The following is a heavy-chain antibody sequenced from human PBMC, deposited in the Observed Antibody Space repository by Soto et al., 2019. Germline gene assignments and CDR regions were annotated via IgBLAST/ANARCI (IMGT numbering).Heavy chain of an antibody. CDR3: AKGGSGSFIAPAGTGNWFAP. D-gene: IGHD6-13*01. Sequence: EVQLVESGGGLVQPGRSLSLSCAASGFSFDDYAMYWVRQAPGKGLEWVSVISWNSRSIGYADSVKGRFTISRDNAKNSLYLQMISLRAEDTALYYCAKGGSGSFIAPAGTGNWFAPWGQGTLVTVSS. CDR1: GFSFDDYA. CDR2: ISWNSRSI. J-gene: IGHJ5*02. V-gene: IGHV3-9*01.